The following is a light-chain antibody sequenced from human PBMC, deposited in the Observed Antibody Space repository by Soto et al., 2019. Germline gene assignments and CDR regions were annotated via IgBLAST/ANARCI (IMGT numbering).Light chain of an antibody. Sequence: DIQMTQSPSTLSASVGDRVTITCRASQSISSWLAWYQQKPGKAPKLPIYDASSLESGVRSRFSGSGSGTEFTLTISSLQPDDFATYYCQQYNSYPYTFGQGTKLEIK. CDR3: QQYNSYPYT. CDR2: DAS. CDR1: QSISSW. V-gene: IGKV1-5*01. J-gene: IGKJ2*01.